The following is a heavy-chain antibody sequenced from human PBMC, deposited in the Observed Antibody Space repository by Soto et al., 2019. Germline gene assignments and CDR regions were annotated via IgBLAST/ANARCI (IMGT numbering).Heavy chain of an antibody. CDR2: MNSGGTPV. Sequence: QVQLVQSGAEVREPGASVKVSCKASGYSFTNYDINWVRQASGQGLEWVGWMNSGGTPVVYAWKFQDRVTLSTDTSTSIAYMELRSLRSDDTAVYYCARRGSDHHYMDVWGKGTKVTVSS. V-gene: IGHV1-8*01. J-gene: IGHJ6*03. CDR3: ARRGSDHHYMDV. D-gene: IGHD3-16*01. CDR1: GYSFTNYD.